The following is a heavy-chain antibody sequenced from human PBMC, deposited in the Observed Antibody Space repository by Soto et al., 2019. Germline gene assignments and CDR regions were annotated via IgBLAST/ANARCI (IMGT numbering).Heavy chain of an antibody. CDR3: STYYYGSGSYYGAFDI. Sequence: SETLSLTCTVSGGSISSGGYYWSWIRQHPGKGLEWIGYIYYSGSTNYNPSLKSRVTISVDTSKNQFSLKLSSVTAADTAVYYCSTYYYGSGSYYGAFDIWGQGTMVTVSS. D-gene: IGHD3-10*01. CDR2: IYYSGST. V-gene: IGHV4-61*08. J-gene: IGHJ3*02. CDR1: GGSISSGGYY.